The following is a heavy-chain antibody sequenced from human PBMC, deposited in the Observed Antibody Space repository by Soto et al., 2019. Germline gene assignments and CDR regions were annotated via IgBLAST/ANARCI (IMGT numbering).Heavy chain of an antibody. J-gene: IGHJ4*02. CDR1: GFTFSSYS. CDR3: ARQLWLHGTGLYYCDY. CDR2: ISISSSYI. Sequence: GGSLRLSCAASGFTFSSYSMNWVRQAPGKGLEWVSSISISSSYIYYADSVKGRFTISRDNAKNSLYLQMNSLRAEDTAVYYCARQLWLHGTGLYYCDYWGQGTLVTVSS. D-gene: IGHD5-18*01. V-gene: IGHV3-21*01.